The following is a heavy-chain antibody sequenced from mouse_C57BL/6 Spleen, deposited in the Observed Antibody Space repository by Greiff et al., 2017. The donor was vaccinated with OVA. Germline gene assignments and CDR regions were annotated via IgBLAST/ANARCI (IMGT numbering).Heavy chain of an antibody. CDR3: TWTGTEFAY. CDR1: GFTFSDAW. Sequence: EVKVEESGGGLVQPGGSMKLSCAASGFTFSDAWMDWVRQSPETGLEWVAEIRNKANNHATYYAESVKGRFTISRDDSKSSVYLQMNSLRAEDTGIYYCTWTGTEFAYWGQGTLVTVSA. J-gene: IGHJ3*01. V-gene: IGHV6-6*01. CDR2: IRNKANNHAT. D-gene: IGHD4-1*01.